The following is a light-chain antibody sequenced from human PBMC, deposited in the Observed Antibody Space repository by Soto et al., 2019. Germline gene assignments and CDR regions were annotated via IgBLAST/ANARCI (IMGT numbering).Light chain of an antibody. CDR3: QRTYNAPFT. Sequence: DIQMTQSPSSLSAFVXDTVTINCRATDSIDXXLNWHQQKPGQAPRVLITAASTLESGVPSRFSGSGSGTDFTLTINNLQPEDFATYYCQRTYNAPFTFGPGTKVSIK. CDR2: AAS. J-gene: IGKJ3*01. V-gene: IGKV1-39*01. CDR1: DSIDXX.